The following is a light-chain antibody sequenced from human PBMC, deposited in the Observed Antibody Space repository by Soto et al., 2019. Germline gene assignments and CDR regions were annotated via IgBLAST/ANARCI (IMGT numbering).Light chain of an antibody. CDR3: QTWGTGSAIVV. J-gene: IGLJ7*01. CDR2: VNSGGSH. Sequence: QPVLTQSPSASASLGASVKLTCTLSSGHSNYAIAWHQQQPEKGPRYLMKVNSGGSHIQGDGIPDRFSGSSSGAERYLFISSLQSEDEADYYCQTWGTGSAIVVFGGGTQLTVL. CDR1: SGHSNYA. V-gene: IGLV4-69*01.